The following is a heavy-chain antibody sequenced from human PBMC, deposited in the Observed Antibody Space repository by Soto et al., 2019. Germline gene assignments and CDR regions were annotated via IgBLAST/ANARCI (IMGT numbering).Heavy chain of an antibody. Sequence: EVPLVESGGGLVQPGGSLRLSCAASGFTFSTYSMHWFRQVPGKGLVWVSRVNPDGTTTNYAASVKGRFTISRDNAKNTLPLLMNSLGGDDTAADFWPRALAGVDDSWGPGNVVNVSS. D-gene: IGHD7-27*01. CDR3: PRALAGVDDS. CDR1: GFTFSTYS. CDR2: VNPDGTTT. V-gene: IGHV3-74*01. J-gene: IGHJ5*01.